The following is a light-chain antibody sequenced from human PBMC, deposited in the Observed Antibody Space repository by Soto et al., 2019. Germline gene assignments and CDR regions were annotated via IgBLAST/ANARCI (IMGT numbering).Light chain of an antibody. CDR3: QQSSSVPRT. Sequence: DIQMTQSPSLLSASIGDRVTITCRASQHIATSLSWFQHKVGKAPTLLIYGASALQSGVPSRFSGSGSWTHFTLTISGLQPEDFATYYCQQSSSVPRTFGQGTRVDLK. CDR2: GAS. CDR1: QHIATS. J-gene: IGKJ1*01. V-gene: IGKV1-39*01.